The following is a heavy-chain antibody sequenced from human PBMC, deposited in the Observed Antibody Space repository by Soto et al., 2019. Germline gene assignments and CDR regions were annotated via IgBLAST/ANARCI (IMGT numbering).Heavy chain of an antibody. Sequence: PGESLKISCKGSGYSFTSYWISWVRQMPGKGLEWMGRIDPSDSYTNYSPSFQGHVTISADKSISTAYLQWSSLKASDTAMYYCARHPRDFWSGPINDYWGKGTLVTVSS. J-gene: IGHJ4*02. V-gene: IGHV5-10-1*01. D-gene: IGHD3-3*01. CDR3: ARHPRDFWSGPINDY. CDR1: GYSFTSYW. CDR2: IDPSDSYT.